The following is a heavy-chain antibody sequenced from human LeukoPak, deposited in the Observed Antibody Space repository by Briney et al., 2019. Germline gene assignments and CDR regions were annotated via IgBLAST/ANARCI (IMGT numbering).Heavy chain of an antibody. CDR2: IDWDDDK. Sequence: SGPTLVNPTQTLTLTCTFSGFSLSTSGMCVSWIRQPPGKALEWLARIDWDDDKYYSTSLKTRLTISKDTSKNQVVLTMTNMDPVDTATYYCARISYDYVWGSYRWSFDYWGQGTLVTVSS. J-gene: IGHJ4*02. D-gene: IGHD3-16*02. CDR1: GFSLSTSGMC. V-gene: IGHV2-70*11. CDR3: ARISYDYVWGSYRWSFDY.